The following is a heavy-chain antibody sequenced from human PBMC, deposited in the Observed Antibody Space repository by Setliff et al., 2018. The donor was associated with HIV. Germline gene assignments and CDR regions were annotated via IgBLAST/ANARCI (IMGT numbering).Heavy chain of an antibody. CDR1: GGSIRSHY. V-gene: IGHV4-59*11. Sequence: SETLSLTCTVSGGSIRSHYWSWIRQPPGKGLEWIGSFYHTGSTHYNPSLKSRTTMSLDTSRNQVSLKLSSVSAADTAVYYCASRVYYYDESRTLREEGFVPWGQGTLVTVSS. CDR2: FYHTGST. J-gene: IGHJ5*02. D-gene: IGHD3-22*01. CDR3: ASRVYYYDESRTLREEGFVP.